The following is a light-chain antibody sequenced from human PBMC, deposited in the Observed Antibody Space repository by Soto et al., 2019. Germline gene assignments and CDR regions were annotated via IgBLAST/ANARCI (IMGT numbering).Light chain of an antibody. CDR1: QTVYKNH. CDR3: QQYSSLWT. V-gene: IGKV3D-20*01. CDR2: DTS. J-gene: IGKJ1*01. Sequence: IVLTQSPATLSLSPGQRATLSCGASQTVYKNHLAWYQQKPGQAPRLLMYDTSERATGIPDRFSGSGSGTDFTLTITRLEPEDFAVYYCQQYSSLWTFGQGTKVDIK.